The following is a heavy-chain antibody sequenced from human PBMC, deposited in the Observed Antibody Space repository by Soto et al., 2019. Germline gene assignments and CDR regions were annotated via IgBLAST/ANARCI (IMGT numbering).Heavy chain of an antibody. CDR3: ARSRLTTVTAFDY. CDR2: ISYDGSNK. Sequence: PWCSLGICSAACRVSLSIYAMDGVCQAPGKGLEWVAVISYDGSNKYYADSVKGRFTISRDNSKNTLYLQMNSLRAEDTAVYYCARSRLTTVTAFDYWGQGTLGTVSS. D-gene: IGHD4-17*01. CDR1: RVSLSIYA. J-gene: IGHJ4*02. V-gene: IGHV3-30-3*01.